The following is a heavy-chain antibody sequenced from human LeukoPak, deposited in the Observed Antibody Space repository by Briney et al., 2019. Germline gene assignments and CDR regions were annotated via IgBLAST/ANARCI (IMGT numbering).Heavy chain of an antibody. V-gene: IGHV3-74*01. CDR3: ARDTGWSRFDP. J-gene: IGHJ5*02. CDR1: GFTFSNYW. CDR2: INTDGTNI. D-gene: IGHD6-19*01. Sequence: GGSLRLSCAASGFTFSNYWMHWVRQVPGKGLVWVSQINTDGTNINYADSVKGRFTISRDNAKNTLYLQMSSLRAEDTAVYYCARDTGWSRFDPWGQGTLVTVSS.